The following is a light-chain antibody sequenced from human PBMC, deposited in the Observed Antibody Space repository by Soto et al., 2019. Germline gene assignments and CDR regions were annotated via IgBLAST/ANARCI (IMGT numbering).Light chain of an antibody. CDR2: AAS. J-gene: IGKJ2*01. V-gene: IGKV1-16*01. CDR3: QQYTTYPLT. CDR1: QGIKNN. Sequence: DIPMTQSPPSLSASVGDRVTITCRASQGIKNNLAWFQQKPGEAPKSLIYAASSLQSGVPSRFSGSGSGTYFTLTISSLQPEDFATYYCQQYTTYPLTFGRGTKLEIK.